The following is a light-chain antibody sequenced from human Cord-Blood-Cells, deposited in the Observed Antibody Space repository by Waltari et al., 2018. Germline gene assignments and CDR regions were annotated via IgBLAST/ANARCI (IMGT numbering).Light chain of an antibody. CDR3: QQYNSYSLT. Sequence: DIQMTKSPSTLSASVGDRVTITCRASQSISSWLAWYQQKSGKAPKLLIYKASSLESGVPSRFSGSGSGTEFTLTISSLQPDDFATYYCQQYNSYSLTFGGGTKVEIK. CDR1: QSISSW. CDR2: KAS. J-gene: IGKJ4*01. V-gene: IGKV1-5*03.